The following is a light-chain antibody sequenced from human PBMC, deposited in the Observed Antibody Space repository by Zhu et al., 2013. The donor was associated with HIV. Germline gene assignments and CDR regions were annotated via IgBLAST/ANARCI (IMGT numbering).Light chain of an antibody. Sequence: DIQMTQSPSSLSASVGDRVTITCRASQSITTYLNWYQQKPGKAPKLLIYATSTLQGGVPSRFSGSGSGTDFTLTISSLQPEDFAAYSCQQSYTFPWTFGQGTKVEIK. CDR3: QQSYTFPWT. J-gene: IGKJ1*01. CDR2: ATS. V-gene: IGKV1-39*01. CDR1: QSITTY.